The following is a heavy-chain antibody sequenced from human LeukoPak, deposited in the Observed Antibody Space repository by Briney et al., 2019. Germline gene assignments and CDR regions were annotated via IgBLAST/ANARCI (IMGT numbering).Heavy chain of an antibody. Sequence: GGSLRLSCAASGFTFSSYGMHWVRQAPGKGLEWVAFIRYDGSNKYYADSVKGRFTISRDNAKNSLYLQMNSLRAEDTAVYYCARRYCTSTTCPLIDYWGQGTLVTVSS. CDR1: GFTFSSYG. CDR3: ARRYCTSTTCPLIDY. CDR2: IRYDGSNK. J-gene: IGHJ4*02. V-gene: IGHV3-30*02. D-gene: IGHD2-2*01.